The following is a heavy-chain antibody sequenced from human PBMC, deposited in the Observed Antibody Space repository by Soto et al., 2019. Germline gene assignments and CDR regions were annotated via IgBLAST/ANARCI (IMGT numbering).Heavy chain of an antibody. CDR2: ISGSDDST. CDR3: AKRSSSSTFDY. J-gene: IGHJ4*02. Sequence: EVQLLESGGGLVQPGESLRLSCAASGFTFSSYGMSWVRQAPGKGLEWVSVISGSDDSTYYADSVKGRFTISRDNSKNTLYLQMNSLRAEDTAVYYCAKRSSSSTFDYWGQGTLVTVSS. D-gene: IGHD6-6*01. CDR1: GFTFSSYG. V-gene: IGHV3-23*01.